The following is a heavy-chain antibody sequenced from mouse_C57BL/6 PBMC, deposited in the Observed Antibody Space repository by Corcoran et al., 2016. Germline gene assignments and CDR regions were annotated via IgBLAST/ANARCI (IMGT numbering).Heavy chain of an antibody. Sequence: QVTLQESGPGILQSSQTLSLTCSFSGFSLSTSGMGVSWIRQPSGKGLEWLAHIYWDDDKRYNPSLKSRLTISKDTSRNQVFLKITSVDTAETATYYCARRAIRGSSYVGAMDYWGQGTSVTVSA. CDR1: GFSLSTSGMG. D-gene: IGHD1-1*01. J-gene: IGHJ4*01. CDR3: ARRAIRGSSYVGAMDY. V-gene: IGHV8-12*01. CDR2: IYWDDDK.